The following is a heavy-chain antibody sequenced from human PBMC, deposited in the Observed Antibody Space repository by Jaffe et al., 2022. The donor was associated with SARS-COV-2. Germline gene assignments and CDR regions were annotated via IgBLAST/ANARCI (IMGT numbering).Heavy chain of an antibody. CDR2: ISAYNGNT. Sequence: QVQLVQSGAEVKKPGASVKVSCKASGYTFTSYGISWVRQAPGQGLEWMGWISAYNGNTNYAQKLQGRVTMTTDTSTSTAYMELRSLRSDDTAVYYCARDPRGYYDFWSGYNWFDPWGQGTLVTVSS. V-gene: IGHV1-18*01. D-gene: IGHD3-3*01. J-gene: IGHJ5*02. CDR1: GYTFTSYG. CDR3: ARDPRGYYDFWSGYNWFDP.